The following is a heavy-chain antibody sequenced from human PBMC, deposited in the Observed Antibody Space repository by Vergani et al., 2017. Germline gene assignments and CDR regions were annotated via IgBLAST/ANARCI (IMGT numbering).Heavy chain of an antibody. V-gene: IGHV4-61*02. D-gene: IGHD2-15*01. CDR1: GGSINSHNYY. CDR2: IHTSGST. J-gene: IGHJ4*01. CDR3: ARGSCLGGSCYKALFDY. Sequence: QVQLQESGPGLVKPSQTLSLTCTVSGGSINSHNYYWSWIRQPAGKGLEWIGRIHTSGSTNYNPSLKSRVTMSEDTSKNQFSLNLTSVTAADTAVYFCARGSCLGGSCYKALFDYWGQGILVTVSS.